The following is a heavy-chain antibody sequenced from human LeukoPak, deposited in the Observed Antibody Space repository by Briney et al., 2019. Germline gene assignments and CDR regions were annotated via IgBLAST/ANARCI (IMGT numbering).Heavy chain of an antibody. CDR1: GFTFSNAW. D-gene: IGHD3-9*01. Sequence: PGGSLRLSCAASGFTFSNAWMSWVRQAPGKGLEWVGRIKSKTDGGTTDYAAPVKGRFTISRDDSKNTLYLQMNSLKTEDTAVYYCTTVYDIFALYYFDYWGQGTLVTVSS. CDR3: TTVYDIFALYYFDY. CDR2: IKSKTDGGTT. V-gene: IGHV3-15*01. J-gene: IGHJ4*02.